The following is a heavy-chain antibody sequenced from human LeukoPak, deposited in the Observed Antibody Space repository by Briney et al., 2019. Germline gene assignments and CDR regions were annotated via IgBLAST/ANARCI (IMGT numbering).Heavy chain of an antibody. CDR2: ISAHSGNT. Sequence: AAVKVSCKASGYTFTNFGISWVRQAPGEGLECMGWISAHSGNTNYAQNLQGRVTMTTDTSASTAYMELRSLRSDDTAVYFCARANSYTDYWGQGTLVTVSS. CDR3: ARANSYTDY. D-gene: IGHD2-8*01. CDR1: GYTFTNFG. J-gene: IGHJ4*02. V-gene: IGHV1-18*01.